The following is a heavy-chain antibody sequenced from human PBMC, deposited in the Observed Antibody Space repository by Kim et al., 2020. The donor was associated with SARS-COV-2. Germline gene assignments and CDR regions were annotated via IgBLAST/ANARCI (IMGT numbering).Heavy chain of an antibody. J-gene: IGHJ6*02. CDR2: IYPGDSDT. D-gene: IGHD1-26*01. CDR3: TRLSWGAGMIFHKEHREGRQGFDV. CDR1: GYNFRDFW. Sequence: GESLKISCQGSGYNFRDFWIVWVRQMPGKVLEVMGIIYPGDSDTRYTPSFRGQVTISADNSISTAYLHWSSLKASDSAIYYCTRLSWGAGMIFHKEHREGRQGFDVWGQGTTVTVSS. V-gene: IGHV5-51*01.